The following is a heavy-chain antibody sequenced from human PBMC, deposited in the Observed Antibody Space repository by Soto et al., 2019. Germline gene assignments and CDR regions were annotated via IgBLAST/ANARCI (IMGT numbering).Heavy chain of an antibody. CDR1: GYTFTSYD. J-gene: IGHJ4*02. D-gene: IGHD4-17*01. Sequence: ASVKVSCKASGYTFTSYDINWVRQATGQGLEWMGWMNPNSGNTGYAQKFQGRVTMTRNTSISTAYMELSSLRSEDTAVYYCARSPLSFGYGDYDGYFDYWGQGTLVTVSS. CDR2: MNPNSGNT. V-gene: IGHV1-8*01. CDR3: ARSPLSFGYGDYDGYFDY.